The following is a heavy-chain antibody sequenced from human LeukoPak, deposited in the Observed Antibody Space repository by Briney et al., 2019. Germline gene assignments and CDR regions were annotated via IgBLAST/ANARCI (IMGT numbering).Heavy chain of an antibody. CDR1: GYTFTGYY. CDR3: ARGGGGYAFSRFDP. V-gene: IGHV1-2*02. D-gene: IGHD3-16*01. CDR2: INPNSGGT. Sequence: ASVKVSCKASGYTFTGYYMHWVRQAPGQGLEWMGWINPNSGGTNYAQKFQGRVTMTRNTSISTAYMELSSLRSEDTAVYYCARGGGGYAFSRFDPWGQGTLVTVSS. J-gene: IGHJ5*02.